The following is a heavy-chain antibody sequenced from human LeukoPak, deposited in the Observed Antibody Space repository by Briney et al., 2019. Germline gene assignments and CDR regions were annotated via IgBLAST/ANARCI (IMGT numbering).Heavy chain of an antibody. V-gene: IGHV4-31*03. CDR1: GGSISSGGYY. CDR2: IYYSGST. D-gene: IGHD1-26*01. Sequence: SQTLSLTCTVSGGSISSGGYYWSWIRQHPGQGLEWIGYIYYSGSTYYNPSLKSRVTISVDTSKNQFSLKLSSVTAADTAVYYCARVMIVGATQDAFDIWGQGTMVTVSS. J-gene: IGHJ3*02. CDR3: ARVMIVGATQDAFDI.